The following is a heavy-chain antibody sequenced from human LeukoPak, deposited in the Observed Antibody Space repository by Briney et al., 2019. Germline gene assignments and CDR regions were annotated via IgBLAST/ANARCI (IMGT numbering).Heavy chain of an antibody. D-gene: IGHD3-22*01. J-gene: IGHJ4*02. CDR1: GYSISSGYY. CDR2: IYHSGST. CDR3: ARMGSTYYYDSSGYYADY. Sequence: SETLSLTCTVSGYSISSGYYWGWIRQPPGKGLEWIGSIYHSGSTYYNPSLKSRVTISVDTSKNQFSLKLSSVTAADTAVYYCARMGSTYYYDSSGYYADYWGQGTLVTVSS. V-gene: IGHV4-38-2*02.